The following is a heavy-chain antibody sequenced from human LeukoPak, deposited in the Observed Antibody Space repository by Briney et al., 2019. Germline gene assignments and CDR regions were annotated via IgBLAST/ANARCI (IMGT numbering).Heavy chain of an antibody. Sequence: GGSLRLSCAASGFTFSSYSMNWVRQAPGKGLEWVSIISSDSSHIYDTDSAKGRFTISRDNAKNSLYLQMNSLRPEDTAVYYCVRGATAVTRHLDYWGQGTLVTVSS. CDR2: ISSDSSHI. V-gene: IGHV3-21*01. CDR1: GFTFSSYS. J-gene: IGHJ4*02. CDR3: VRGATAVTRHLDY. D-gene: IGHD4-23*01.